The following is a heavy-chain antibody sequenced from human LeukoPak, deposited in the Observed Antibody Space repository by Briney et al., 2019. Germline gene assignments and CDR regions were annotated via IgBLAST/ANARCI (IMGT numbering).Heavy chain of an antibody. CDR3: ARDPADGYNSNYDY. J-gene: IGHJ4*02. CDR1: GYSISSGYY. V-gene: IGHV4-38-2*02. Sequence: SETPSLTCTVSGYSISSGYYWGWIRQPPGKGLEWIGSIYHSGSTYYNPSLKSRVTISVDTSKNKFSLKLSSVTAADTAVYYCARDPADGYNSNYDYWGQGTLVTVSS. CDR2: IYHSGST. D-gene: IGHD5-24*01.